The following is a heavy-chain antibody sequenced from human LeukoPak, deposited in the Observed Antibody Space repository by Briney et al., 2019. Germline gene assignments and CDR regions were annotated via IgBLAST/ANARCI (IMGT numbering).Heavy chain of an antibody. CDR3: ARERVAVAGRTIDY. Sequence: SETLSLTCTVSGGSISGYYWSWTRQPPGKGLEWIGYIYYSGSTNYNPSLKSRVTISVDTSKNQFSLKLSSVTAADTAVYYCARERVAVAGRTIDYWGQGTLVTVSS. CDR2: IYYSGST. V-gene: IGHV4-59*01. D-gene: IGHD6-19*01. CDR1: GGSISGYY. J-gene: IGHJ4*02.